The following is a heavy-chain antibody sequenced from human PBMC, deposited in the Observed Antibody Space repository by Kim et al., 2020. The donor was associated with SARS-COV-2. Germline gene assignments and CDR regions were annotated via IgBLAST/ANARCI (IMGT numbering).Heavy chain of an antibody. CDR3: ARAGYYGSGSTLFDP. CDR2: INWNGGST. CDR1: GFTFDDYG. J-gene: IGHJ5*02. V-gene: IGHV3-20*01. D-gene: IGHD3-10*01. Sequence: GGSLRLSCAASGFTFDDYGMSWVRQAPGKGLEWVSGINWNGGSTGYADSVKGRFTISRDNAKNSLYLQMNSLRAEDTALYHCARAGYYGSGSTLFDPWGQGTLVTVSS.